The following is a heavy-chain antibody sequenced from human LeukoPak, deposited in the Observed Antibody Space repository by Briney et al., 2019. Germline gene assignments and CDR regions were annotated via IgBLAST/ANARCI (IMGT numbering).Heavy chain of an antibody. V-gene: IGHV1-3*01. J-gene: IGHJ4*02. CDR1: GYSFSNYN. CDR2: INAGNGNT. Sequence: ASVKVSCKASGYSFSNYNIHWVRQAPGHRLEWMGWINAGNGNTKYSQKFQGRVTITRDTSASTAYMELRSLRSDDTAVYYCARESRIVGTLLFDYWGQGTLVTVSS. D-gene: IGHD1-26*01. CDR3: ARESRIVGTLLFDY.